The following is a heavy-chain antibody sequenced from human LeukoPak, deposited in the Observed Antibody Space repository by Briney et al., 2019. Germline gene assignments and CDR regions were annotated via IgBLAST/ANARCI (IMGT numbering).Heavy chain of an antibody. V-gene: IGHV4-61*02. Sequence: SETLSLTCTVSGGSISSGSYYWSWIRQPAGKGLEWIGRIYTSGSTNYNPSLKSRVTISVDTSKNQFSLKLSSVTAADTAVYYCARDPTVQRFLEPYFDYWGQGTLVTVSS. CDR3: ARDPTVQRFLEPYFDY. CDR1: GGSISSGSYY. J-gene: IGHJ4*02. D-gene: IGHD3-3*01. CDR2: IYTSGST.